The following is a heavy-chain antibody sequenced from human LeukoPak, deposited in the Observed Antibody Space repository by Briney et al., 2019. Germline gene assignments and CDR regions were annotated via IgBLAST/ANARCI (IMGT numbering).Heavy chain of an antibody. CDR3: ARKVYHRFDY. CDR2: IYSGGST. V-gene: IGHV3-53*01. J-gene: IGHJ4*02. D-gene: IGHD2-2*01. CDR1: GFTFSSNY. Sequence: PGGSLRLSCAASGFTFSSNYMSWVRQAPGKGLEWVSVIYSGGSTYYADSVRGRFTTSRDNSKNTLYLQMNSLRADDTAVYYCARKVYHRFDYWGQGTLVTVSS.